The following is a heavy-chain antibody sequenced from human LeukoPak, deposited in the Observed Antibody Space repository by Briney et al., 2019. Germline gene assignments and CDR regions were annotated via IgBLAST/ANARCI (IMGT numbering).Heavy chain of an antibody. J-gene: IGHJ4*02. V-gene: IGHV3-13*01. CDR1: GFTFSSYD. Sequence: GGSLRPSCAASGFTFSSYDMHWVRQATGKGLEWVSAIGTAGDTYYPGSVKGRFTISRENAKNSLYLQMNSLRAGDTAVYYCARGLYCSGGSCYVDYYFDYWGQGTLVTVSS. CDR2: IGTAGDT. D-gene: IGHD2-15*01. CDR3: ARGLYCSGGSCYVDYYFDY.